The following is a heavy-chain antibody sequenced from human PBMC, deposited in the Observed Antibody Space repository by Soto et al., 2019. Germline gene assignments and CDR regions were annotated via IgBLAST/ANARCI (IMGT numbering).Heavy chain of an antibody. D-gene: IGHD2-15*01. CDR3: ARDLKEYCSDGKCNWFDP. J-gene: IGHJ5*02. V-gene: IGHV4-39*07. CDR2: FHYSGDT. Sequence: PSETLSLTCSVPAAYIRATNFYWGWIRQPPGKGLEWIGSFHYSGDTYSNPSLETRLTISVDASKNQLSLQVPSATAADTAVYYCARDLKEYCSDGKCNWFDPWGQGTLVTVSS. CDR1: AAYIRATNFY.